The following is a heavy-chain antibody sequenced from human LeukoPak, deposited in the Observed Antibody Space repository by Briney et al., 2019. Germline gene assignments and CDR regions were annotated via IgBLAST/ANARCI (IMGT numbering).Heavy chain of an antibody. CDR3: ARAYCGGDCYSRAMDY. CDR1: GFTFSNFW. CDR2: INDDGRST. D-gene: IGHD2-21*02. V-gene: IGHV3-74*01. Sequence: GGSLRLSCTASGFTFSNFWMHWVRQAPGKGLEWVSRINDDGRSTSYADSVKGRFTISRDNAKNTVYLQMNTLRAEDTAVYSCARAYCGGDCYSRAMDYWGQGTLVTVSS. J-gene: IGHJ4*02.